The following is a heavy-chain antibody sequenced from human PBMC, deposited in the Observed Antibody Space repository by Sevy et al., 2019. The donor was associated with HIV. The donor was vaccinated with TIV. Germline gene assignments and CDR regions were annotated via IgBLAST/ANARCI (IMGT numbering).Heavy chain of an antibody. D-gene: IGHD5-18*01. Sequence: ASVKVSCKASGYTFTSYGISWVRQAPGQGLEWMGWISAYNGNTNYAQKLQGRVTMTTDTSTSTAYMEVRSLRSDDTAVYYCARWSWIQLWSTENYGMDVRGQGTTVTVSS. V-gene: IGHV1-18*01. CDR2: ISAYNGNT. J-gene: IGHJ6*02. CDR3: ARWSWIQLWSTENYGMDV. CDR1: GYTFTSYG.